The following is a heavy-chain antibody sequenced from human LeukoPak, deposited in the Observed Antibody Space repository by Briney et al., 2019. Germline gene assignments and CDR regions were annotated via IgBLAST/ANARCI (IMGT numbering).Heavy chain of an antibody. CDR2: ISYDGSNK. CDR3: AKEFPVDY. Sequence: TGGSLRLSCAASGFTFSSYAMSWVRQAPGKGLEWVAVISYDGSNKYYADSVKGRFTISRDNSKNTLYLQMNSLRAEDTAVYYCAKEFPVDYWGQGTLVTVSS. J-gene: IGHJ4*02. V-gene: IGHV3-30*18. CDR1: GFTFSSYA.